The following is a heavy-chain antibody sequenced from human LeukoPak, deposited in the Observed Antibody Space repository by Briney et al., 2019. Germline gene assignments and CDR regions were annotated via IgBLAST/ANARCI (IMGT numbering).Heavy chain of an antibody. CDR1: GYTFTGYY. J-gene: IGHJ6*02. Sequence: ASVTVSCEASGYTFTGYYMHWVRQAPGQGLEWMGWINPNSGGTNYAQKFQGRVTMTRDTSISTAYMELSRLRSDDTAVYYCARRHIAAAGTWGYYYYGMDVWGQGTTVTVSS. D-gene: IGHD6-13*01. V-gene: IGHV1-2*02. CDR3: ARRHIAAAGTWGYYYYGMDV. CDR2: INPNSGGT.